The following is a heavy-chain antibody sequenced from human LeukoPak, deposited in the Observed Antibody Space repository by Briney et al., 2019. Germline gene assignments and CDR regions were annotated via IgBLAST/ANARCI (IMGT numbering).Heavy chain of an antibody. Sequence: SGPTLVNPTQTLTLTCTFSGFSLRTSGVGVGWIRQPPGKAPEWLALIYWDDDTRYSPSLKSRLTITKDTSKNQVVLTVANIDPVDTATYYCARRAYGSSWYYFDYWGQGTLVTVSS. D-gene: IGHD6-13*01. J-gene: IGHJ4*02. CDR2: IYWDDDT. V-gene: IGHV2-5*02. CDR1: GFSLRTSGVG. CDR3: ARRAYGSSWYYFDY.